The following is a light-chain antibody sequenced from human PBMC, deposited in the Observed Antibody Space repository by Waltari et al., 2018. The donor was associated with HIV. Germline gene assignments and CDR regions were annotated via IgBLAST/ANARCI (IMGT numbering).Light chain of an antibody. CDR3: QQYNDWPYT. Sequence: IVMTQSPATLSLSPGEGATLSCRASQNIDRNLAWYQQKPGQSPRLLIYGTYTRATGIPAKFSGSGSGTEFTLTVSSLQSEDFAVYYCQQYNDWPYTFGQGTKL. CDR2: GTY. V-gene: IGKV3-15*01. J-gene: IGKJ2*01. CDR1: QNIDRN.